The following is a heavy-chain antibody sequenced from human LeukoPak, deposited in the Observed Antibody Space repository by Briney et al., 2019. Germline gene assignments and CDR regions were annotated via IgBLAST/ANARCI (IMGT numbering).Heavy chain of an antibody. J-gene: IGHJ5*02. CDR3: AATEGNSQVDP. CDR1: GVSISETSYY. D-gene: IGHD4-23*01. CDR2: IYYSGST. V-gene: IGHV4-31*03. Sequence: SETLSLTCTVSGVSISETSYYWGWIRQHPGKGLEWIGYIYYSGSTYYNPSLKSRVTISVDTSKNQFSLKLSSVTAADTAVYYCAATEGNSQVDPWGQGTLVTVSS.